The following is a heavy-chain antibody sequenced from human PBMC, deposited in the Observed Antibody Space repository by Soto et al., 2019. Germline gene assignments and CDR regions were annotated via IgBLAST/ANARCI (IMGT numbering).Heavy chain of an antibody. D-gene: IGHD6-6*01. J-gene: IGHJ6*02. V-gene: IGHV1-69*13. CDR3: ARRPVPCGYYYGMDV. CDR1: GGTFSSYA. Sequence: GASVKVSCKASGGTFSSYAISWVRQAPGQGLEWMGGIIPIFGTANYAQKFQGRVTITSDESTSTAYMELSSLRSEDTPVYYCARRPVPCGYYYGMDVWGQGTTVTVSS. CDR2: IIPIFGTA.